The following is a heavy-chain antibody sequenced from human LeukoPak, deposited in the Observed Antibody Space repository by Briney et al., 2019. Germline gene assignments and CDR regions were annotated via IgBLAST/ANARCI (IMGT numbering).Heavy chain of an antibody. CDR3: ARDSSGSYRPDAFDI. Sequence: SVKVSCKASGYTFTSYDINWVRQATGQGLEWMGGIIPIFGTANYAQKFQGRVTITADESTSTAYMELSSLGSEDTAVYYCARDSSGSYRPDAFDIWGQGTMVTVSS. CDR1: GYTFTSYD. V-gene: IGHV1-69*13. CDR2: IIPIFGTA. J-gene: IGHJ3*02. D-gene: IGHD1-26*01.